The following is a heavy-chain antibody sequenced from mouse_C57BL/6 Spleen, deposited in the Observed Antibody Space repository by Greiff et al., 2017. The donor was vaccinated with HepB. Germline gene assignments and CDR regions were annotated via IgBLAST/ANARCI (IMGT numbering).Heavy chain of an antibody. CDR3: ARYDYYGSGGFDY. Sequence: QVQLQQPGAELVKPGASVKLSCKASGYTFTSYWMHWVKQRPGQGLEWIGMIHPNSGSTNYNEKFKSKATLTVDKSSSTAYMQLSSLTSEDSAVYYCARYDYYGSGGFDYWGQGTTLTVSS. D-gene: IGHD1-1*01. CDR1: GYTFTSYW. V-gene: IGHV1-64*01. CDR2: IHPNSGST. J-gene: IGHJ2*01.